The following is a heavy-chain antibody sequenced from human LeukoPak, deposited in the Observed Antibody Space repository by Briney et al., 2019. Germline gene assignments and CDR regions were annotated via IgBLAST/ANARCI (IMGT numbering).Heavy chain of an antibody. J-gene: IGHJ4*02. CDR2: ISGSGGST. CDR3: AKDSSPSYYGSGSFFDY. V-gene: IGHV3-23*01. D-gene: IGHD3-10*01. Sequence: GGSLRLSCAASGFTFSSYAMSWVRQAPGKGLEWVSAISGSGGSTYYADSVKGRFTISRDNSKNTLYLQMNSLRAEDTAVYYCAKDSSPSYYGSGSFFDYWGQGTLVTVSS. CDR1: GFTFSSYA.